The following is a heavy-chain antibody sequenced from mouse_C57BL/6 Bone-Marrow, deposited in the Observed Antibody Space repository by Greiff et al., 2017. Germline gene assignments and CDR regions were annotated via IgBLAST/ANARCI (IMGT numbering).Heavy chain of an antibody. V-gene: IGHV1-64*01. CDR3: ARYSNYPYFDY. J-gene: IGHJ2*01. CDR2: IHPNSGST. D-gene: IGHD2-5*01. CDR1: GYTFTSYW. Sequence: VQLQQSGAELVKPGASVKLSCKASGYTFTSYWMHWVKQRPGQGLEWIGMIHPNSGSTNYNEKFKSKATLTVDKSSSTAYMQLSSLTSEDSAVYYCARYSNYPYFDYWGQGTTLTVSS.